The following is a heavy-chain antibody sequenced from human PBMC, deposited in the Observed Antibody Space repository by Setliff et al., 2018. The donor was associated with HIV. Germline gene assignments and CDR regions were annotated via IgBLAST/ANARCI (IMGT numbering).Heavy chain of an antibody. V-gene: IGHV4-59*01. CDR2: FCYTGSS. CDR1: GGSINNYC. D-gene: IGHD3-10*01. J-gene: IGHJ4*02. Sequence: SETLSLTCTVSGGSINNYCCSWIRQPPGKGLEWIGYFCYTGSSNYNRALKSRVTMSLDRSKSQFSLELNSVTAADTALYYCAGERGPTQDYYYGSGSYIDYWGQGTLVTVSS. CDR3: AGERGPTQDYYYGSGSYIDY.